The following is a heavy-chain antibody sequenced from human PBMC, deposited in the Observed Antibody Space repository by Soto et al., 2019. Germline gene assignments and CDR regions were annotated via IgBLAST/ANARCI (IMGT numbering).Heavy chain of an antibody. D-gene: IGHD2-2*01. J-gene: IGHJ3*02. CDR2: ISYDGSDK. Sequence: QGQLVESGRDMVQPGRSLRLSCAASGFTFSHYPMHWVRQAPGKGLEWVAAISYDGSDKYYAESLKGRFTISRDNPRNTRYLQLESGTPDDTAVYYGARQLGTREVPAARGAFDSWGRGTRVTVSS. V-gene: IGHV3-30-3*01. CDR1: GFTFSHYP. CDR3: ARQLGTREVPAARGAFDS.